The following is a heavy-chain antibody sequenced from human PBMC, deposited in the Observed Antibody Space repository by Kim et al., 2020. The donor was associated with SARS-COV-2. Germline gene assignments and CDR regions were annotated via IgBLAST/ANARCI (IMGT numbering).Heavy chain of an antibody. CDR2: INHSGST. D-gene: IGHD3-10*01. V-gene: IGHV4-34*01. CDR3: ARGLRDYYGSGSYYTGLFDY. Sequence: SETLSLTCAVYGGSFSGYYWSWIRQPPGKGLEWIGEINHSGSTNYNPSLKSRVTISVDTSKNQFSLKLSSVTAADTAVYYCARGLRDYYGSGSYYTGLFDYWGQGTLVTVSS. J-gene: IGHJ4*02. CDR1: GGSFSGYY.